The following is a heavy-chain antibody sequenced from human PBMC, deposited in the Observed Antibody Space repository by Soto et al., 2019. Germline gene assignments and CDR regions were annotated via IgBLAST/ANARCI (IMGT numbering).Heavy chain of an antibody. V-gene: IGHV5-51*01. Sequence: PGESLKISFKGSGYRFTSHWIGWVRQMSGKGLEWMGIVHPRYSDTRYSPSFQGQVTISVDKSINTAYMQWSSLKASYTAMYYGARGSIGVAGPFDDWGHGIPVTVS. J-gene: IGHJ4*01. CDR3: ARGSIGVAGPFDD. CDR2: VHPRYSDT. D-gene: IGHD6-19*01. CDR1: GYRFTSHW.